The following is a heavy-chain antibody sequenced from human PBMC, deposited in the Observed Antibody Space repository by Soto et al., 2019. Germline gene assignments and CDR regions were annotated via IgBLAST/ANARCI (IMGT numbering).Heavy chain of an antibody. Sequence: PSETLSLTCSFSGDYIHGCGYYLTLSRQRPGKGLEWMGYIYYTGKTYYNPSLESRLTMSVDRSKNQFSLRLTSVTAADTAVYFCGRDLTSNANCIDPWGQGTLVTVSS. V-gene: IGHV4-30-4*01. D-gene: IGHD2-2*01. CDR2: IYYTGKT. CDR3: GRDLTSNANCIDP. J-gene: IGHJ5*02. CDR1: GDYIHGCGYY.